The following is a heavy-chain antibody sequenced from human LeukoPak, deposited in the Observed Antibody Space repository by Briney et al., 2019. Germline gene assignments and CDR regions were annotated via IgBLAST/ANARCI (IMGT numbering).Heavy chain of an antibody. D-gene: IGHD6-19*01. CDR1: RGTFSSYT. CDR2: IIPFLGIA. V-gene: IGHV1-69*04. Sequence: GASVKVSCKASRGTFSSYTISWVGQAPGQGLEWMGRIIPFLGIANYAQKFQGSVTITADKSTITVYMDLSSLRAEDTAVYYCARDYRSGRSNWFDPWGQGTLVTVSS. J-gene: IGHJ5*02. CDR3: ARDYRSGRSNWFDP.